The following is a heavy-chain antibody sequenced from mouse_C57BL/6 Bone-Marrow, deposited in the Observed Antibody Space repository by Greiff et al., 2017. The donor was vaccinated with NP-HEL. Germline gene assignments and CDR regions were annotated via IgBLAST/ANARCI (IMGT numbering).Heavy chain of an antibody. CDR2: ISSGGDYI. V-gene: IGHV5-9-1*02. J-gene: IGHJ3*01. Sequence: EVKLMESGEGLVKPGGSLKLSCAASGFTFSSYAMSWVRQTPEKRLEWVAYISSGGDYIYYADTVNGRFTFSSSNACYTLYLQMSSLKSEDTAMYYCTRDRVWNAYWGQGTLVTVYA. D-gene: IGHD2-10*02. CDR1: GFTFSSYA. CDR3: TRDRVWNAY.